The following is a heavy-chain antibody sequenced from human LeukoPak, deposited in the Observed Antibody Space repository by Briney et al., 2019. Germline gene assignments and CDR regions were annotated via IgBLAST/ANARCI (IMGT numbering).Heavy chain of an antibody. J-gene: IGHJ4*02. Sequence: PGGSLRLSCAASGFTFSSYAMSWVRQAPERGLEWVSSISGDGRSTYYADSVKGRFTISRDNSKSTLFLLLNSLRAEDTAVYYCAKDPYHGSGTLYPTLDFWGQGTLVTVSS. CDR3: AKDPYHGSGTLYPTLDF. D-gene: IGHD3-10*01. CDR1: GFTFSSYA. CDR2: ISGDGRST. V-gene: IGHV3-23*01.